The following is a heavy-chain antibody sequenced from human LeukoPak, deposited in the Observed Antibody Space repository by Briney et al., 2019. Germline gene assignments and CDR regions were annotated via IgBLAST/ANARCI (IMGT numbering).Heavy chain of an antibody. Sequence: SETLSLTCAVYGGSFSGYYWSWIRQPPGKGLEWIGYIYYTGSTNYNPSLKSRVTISVGTSKNQFSLKLSSVTAADTAVYYCARPSRSISTAGAFDIWGQGTMVTVSS. J-gene: IGHJ3*02. D-gene: IGHD3-10*01. CDR3: ARPSRSISTAGAFDI. CDR1: GGSFSGYY. V-gene: IGHV4-34*11. CDR2: IYYTGST.